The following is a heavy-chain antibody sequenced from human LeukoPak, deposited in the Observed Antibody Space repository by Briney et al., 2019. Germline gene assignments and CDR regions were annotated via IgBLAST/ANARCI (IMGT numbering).Heavy chain of an antibody. CDR1: GFTFSSYG. D-gene: IGHD2-15*01. J-gene: IGHJ3*02. CDR2: IRYDGSNK. V-gene: IGHV3-30*02. CDR3: AKVGFYCSGGSCYSDDAFDI. Sequence: PGGSLRLSCAASGFTFSSYGMHWVRQAPGKGLEWVAFIRYDGSNKYYADSVKGRFTTSRDNSKNTLYLQMNSLRAEDTAVYYCAKVGFYCSGGSCYSDDAFDIWGQGTMVTVSS.